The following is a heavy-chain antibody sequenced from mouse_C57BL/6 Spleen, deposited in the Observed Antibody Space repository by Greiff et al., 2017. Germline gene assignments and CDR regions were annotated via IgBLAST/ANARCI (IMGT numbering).Heavy chain of an antibody. D-gene: IGHD3-3*01. V-gene: IGHV1-82*01. CDR3: AREGTDY. Sequence: QVQLKESGPELVKPGASVKISCKASGYAFSSSWMNWVKQRPGKGLEWIGRIYPGDGDTNYNGKFKGKATLTADKSSSTAYMQLSSLTSEDSAVYFCAREGTDYWGQGTTLTVSS. J-gene: IGHJ2*01. CDR2: IYPGDGDT. CDR1: GYAFSSSW.